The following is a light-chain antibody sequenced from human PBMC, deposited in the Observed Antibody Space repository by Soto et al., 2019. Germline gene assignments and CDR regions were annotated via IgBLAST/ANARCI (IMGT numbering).Light chain of an antibody. Sequence: EIVMTQSPATLSVSPGERATLSCRASQSISSTLAWYQQKPGQAPRLLIYDASTRATGIPDRFSGSGSGTAFTLTISSLQSEDFAVYYCQQYNNWPLWTFGQGTKVEIK. CDR3: QQYNNWPLWT. J-gene: IGKJ1*01. CDR2: DAS. CDR1: QSISST. V-gene: IGKV3-15*01.